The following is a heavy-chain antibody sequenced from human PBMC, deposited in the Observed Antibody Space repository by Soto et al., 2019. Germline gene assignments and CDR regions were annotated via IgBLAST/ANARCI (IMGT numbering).Heavy chain of an antibody. CDR3: AKETHSNGYGSYFDY. CDR1: GFTFSSFG. D-gene: IGHD3-22*01. CDR2: ISSGGGLK. Sequence: GGSLRLAWAASGFTFSSFGMHWVRQAPGKGLEWVAVISSGGGLKYDADSVKGRFTISRDNSKNPLYLQMNSLRAEETAIYYCAKETHSNGYGSYFDYWGQGVLVTVSS. V-gene: IGHV3-30*18. J-gene: IGHJ4*02.